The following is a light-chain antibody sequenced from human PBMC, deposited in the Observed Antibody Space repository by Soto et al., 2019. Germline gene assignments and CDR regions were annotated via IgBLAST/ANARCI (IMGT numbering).Light chain of an antibody. CDR1: QSVSSSY. V-gene: IGKV3-20*01. Sequence: EIVLTQSPGTLSLSPGERATLSCRASQSVSSSYLAWYQQKPGQAPRLLIYGASSRATGIPDRFSGSGSGTDFTLSISTLEPEDFAVYYCQQYGSSPPYTFGKGTKLENK. CDR2: GAS. CDR3: QQYGSSPPYT. J-gene: IGKJ2*01.